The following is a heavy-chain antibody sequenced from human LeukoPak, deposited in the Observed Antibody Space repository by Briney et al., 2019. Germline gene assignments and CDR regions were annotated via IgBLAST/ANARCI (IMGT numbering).Heavy chain of an antibody. CDR3: ARWRGAQSEFDY. V-gene: IGHV3-7*01. CDR1: GFMFSRYS. D-gene: IGHD3-3*01. CDR2: LKESGIEK. Sequence: GGSLRLSSVGSGFMFSRYSMGWVRQAPGKGLEFVAHLKESGIEKEYVDSVKGRFTISRDNAENLLYLQMNSLRAEDTALYFCARWRGAQSEFDYWGQGTQVTVSS. J-gene: IGHJ4*02.